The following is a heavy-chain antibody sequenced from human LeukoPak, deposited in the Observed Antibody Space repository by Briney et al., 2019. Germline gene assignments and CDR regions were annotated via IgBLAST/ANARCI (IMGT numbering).Heavy chain of an antibody. CDR2: IYSSGST. J-gene: IGHJ6*03. V-gene: IGHV4-61*02. CDR3: ARGSSTYYMDV. Sequence: SETLSLTCTVSGGSISSGSYYWNWIRQPAGKGLEWIGRIYSSGSTNYNPSLKSRVTISLDTSKNQFSLKLSSVTAADTAVYYCARGSSTYYMDVWGKGTTVTVSS. CDR1: GGSISSGSYY. D-gene: IGHD6-13*01.